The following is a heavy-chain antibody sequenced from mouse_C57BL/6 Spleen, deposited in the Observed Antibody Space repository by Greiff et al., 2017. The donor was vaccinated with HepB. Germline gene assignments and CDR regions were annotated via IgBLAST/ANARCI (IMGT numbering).Heavy chain of an antibody. D-gene: IGHD3-1*01. CDR3: ARSGDYEAMDY. Sequence: VQLQQPGAELVMPGASVKLSCKASGYTFTSYWMHWVKQRPGQGLEWIGEIDPSDSYTNYNQKFKGKSTLTVDKSSSTAYMQLSSLTSEDSAVYYCARSGDYEAMDYWGQGTSVTVSS. J-gene: IGHJ4*01. CDR1: GYTFTSYW. CDR2: IDPSDSYT. V-gene: IGHV1-69*01.